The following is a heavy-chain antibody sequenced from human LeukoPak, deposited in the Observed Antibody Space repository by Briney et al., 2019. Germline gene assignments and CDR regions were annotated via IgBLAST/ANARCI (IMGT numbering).Heavy chain of an antibody. Sequence: SETLSLTCAVYGGSFSGFYWSWIRQPPGKGLEWIGYIYYSGSTNYNPSLKSRVTISVDTSKNQFSLRLSSVTAADTALYYCARGVVAAPQTFDYWGQGTLVTVSS. CDR3: ARGVVAAPQTFDY. CDR1: GGSFSGFY. D-gene: IGHD2-15*01. CDR2: IYYSGST. V-gene: IGHV4-59*01. J-gene: IGHJ4*02.